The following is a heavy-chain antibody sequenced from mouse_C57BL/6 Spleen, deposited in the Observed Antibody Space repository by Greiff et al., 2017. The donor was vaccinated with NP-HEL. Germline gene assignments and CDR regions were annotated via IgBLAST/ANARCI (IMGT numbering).Heavy chain of an antibody. J-gene: IGHJ4*01. CDR2: ISSGGSYT. D-gene: IGHD2-4*01. CDR3: ARGGDDYDVSYYAMDY. V-gene: IGHV5-6*01. Sequence: EVKVVESGGDLVKPGGSLKLSCAASGFTFSSYGMSWVRQTPDKRLEWVATISSGGSYTYYPDSVKGRFTISRDNAKNTLYLQMSSLKSEDTAMYYCARGGDDYDVSYYAMDYWGQGTSVTVSS. CDR1: GFTFSSYG.